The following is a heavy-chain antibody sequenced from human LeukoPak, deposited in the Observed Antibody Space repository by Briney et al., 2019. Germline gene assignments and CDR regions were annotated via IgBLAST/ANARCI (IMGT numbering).Heavy chain of an antibody. D-gene: IGHD6-13*01. J-gene: IGHJ5*02. Sequence: SETLSLTCTVSGGPISSYYWSWIRQPAGKGLEWIGRIYTSGSTNYNPSLKSRVTMSVDTSKNQFSLKLSSVTAADTAVYYCAREVAAAGTGWFDPWGQGTLVTVSS. V-gene: IGHV4-4*07. CDR1: GGPISSYY. CDR2: IYTSGST. CDR3: AREVAAAGTGWFDP.